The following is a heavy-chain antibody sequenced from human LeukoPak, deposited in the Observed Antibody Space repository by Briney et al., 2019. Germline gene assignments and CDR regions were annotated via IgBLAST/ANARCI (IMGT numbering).Heavy chain of an antibody. V-gene: IGHV4-39*01. Sequence: PSETLSLTCTVSGGSVSSSSYYWGWIRQPPGKGLEWIGSIYYSGSTYYNPSLKSRVTISVDTSKNQFSLKLSSVTAADTAVYYCARHVSGGIAAAGLDYWGQGTLVTVSS. J-gene: IGHJ4*02. CDR3: ARHVSGGIAAAGLDY. CDR1: GGSVSSSSYY. D-gene: IGHD6-13*01. CDR2: IYYSGST.